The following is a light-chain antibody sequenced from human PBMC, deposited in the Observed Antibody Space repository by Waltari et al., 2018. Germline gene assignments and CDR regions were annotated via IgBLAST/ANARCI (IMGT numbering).Light chain of an antibody. CDR1: PSLLHSNGYNY. Sequence: DIVMTQSPLSLPVTPGEPASFSFRSSPSLLHSNGYNYLDWYLQKPGQSPQLLIYLGSNRASGVPDRFSGSGSGTDFTLKISRVEAEDVGVYYCMQALQTPPWTFGQGTKVEIK. CDR3: MQALQTPPWT. J-gene: IGKJ1*01. CDR2: LGS. V-gene: IGKV2-28*01.